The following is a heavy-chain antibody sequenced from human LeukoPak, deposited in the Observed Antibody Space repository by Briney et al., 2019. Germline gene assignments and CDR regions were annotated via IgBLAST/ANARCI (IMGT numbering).Heavy chain of an antibody. V-gene: IGHV4-34*01. Sequence: SETLSLTCAVYGGSFSGYYWSWIRQPPGKGLEGIGEINHSGSTNYNPSLKSRVTISVDTSKNQFSLKLSSVTAADTAVYYCARVGITMVRGNYYYGMDVWGQGTTVTVSS. D-gene: IGHD3-10*01. CDR3: ARVGITMVRGNYYYGMDV. J-gene: IGHJ6*02. CDR2: INHSGST. CDR1: GGSFSGYY.